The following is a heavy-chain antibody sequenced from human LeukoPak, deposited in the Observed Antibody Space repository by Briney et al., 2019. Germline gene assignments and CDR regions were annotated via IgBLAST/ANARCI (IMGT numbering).Heavy chain of an antibody. CDR2: TVSMFATT. J-gene: IGHJ4*02. V-gene: IGHV1-69*01. CDR3: ARVPVASMTPLYFFDL. Sequence: SVKVSCKASGGIFGRHGISWVRQAPGQGLEWMGGTVSMFATTIYAEKFQGRLTITADEATSTAYMELKSLTSEDTAVYFCARVPVASMTPLYFFDLWGQGTLVTVSS. CDR1: GGIFGRHG.